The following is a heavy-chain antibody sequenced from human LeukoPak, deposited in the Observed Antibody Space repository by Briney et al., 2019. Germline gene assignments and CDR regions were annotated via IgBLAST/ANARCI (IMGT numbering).Heavy chain of an antibody. D-gene: IGHD1-26*01. CDR3: ASGAGWESGY. CDR2: IDQDGSEK. Sequence: GGSLRLSCAVSGSTSSRNFMSWVRQTPEKGPEWVANIDQDGSEKNYVDSVKGRFTISRDNAKNSLFLQMNSLRAEDTAIYYCASGAGWESGYWGQGTLVTVSS. V-gene: IGHV3-7*01. J-gene: IGHJ4*02. CDR1: GSTSSRNF.